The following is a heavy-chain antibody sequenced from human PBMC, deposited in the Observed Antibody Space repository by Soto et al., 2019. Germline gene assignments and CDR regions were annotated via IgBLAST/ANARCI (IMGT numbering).Heavy chain of an antibody. D-gene: IGHD1-26*01. V-gene: IGHV4-61*08. J-gene: IGHJ4*02. CDR2: IYHSGST. CDR3: ARMGIGWEFPFDS. Sequence: QVQLQESGPGLVKPSETLSLTCIVSGGSVSNDAYYWSWIRQPPGKGLEWIGYIYHSGSTYYNPSLKSRITISADTSANQFSLKVSSVTAADTAVYYFARMGIGWEFPFDSWCQGTLVNVSS. CDR1: GGSVSNDAYY.